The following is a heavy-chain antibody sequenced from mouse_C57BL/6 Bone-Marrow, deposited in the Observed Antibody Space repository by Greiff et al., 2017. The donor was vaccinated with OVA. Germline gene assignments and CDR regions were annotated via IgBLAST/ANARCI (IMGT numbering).Heavy chain of an antibody. V-gene: IGHV1-81*01. J-gene: IGHJ1*03. CDR2: IYPRSGNT. CDR1: GYTFTSYG. CDR3: ARDGYYVWYFDV. D-gene: IGHD2-3*01. Sequence: LVESGAELARPGASVKLSCKASGYTFTSYGISWVKQRTGQGLEWIGEIYPRSGNTYYNEKFKGKATLTADKSSSTAYMELRSLTSEDSAVYFCARDGYYVWYFDVWGTGTTVTVSS.